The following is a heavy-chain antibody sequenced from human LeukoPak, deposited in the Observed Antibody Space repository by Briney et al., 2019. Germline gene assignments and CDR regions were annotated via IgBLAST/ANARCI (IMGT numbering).Heavy chain of an antibody. CDR1: GYTFTSYY. J-gene: IGHJ5*02. D-gene: IGHD6-13*01. CDR3: ARDLAIAAADDNWFDP. V-gene: IGHV1-46*01. CDR2: INPSGGST. Sequence: APVKVSCKASGYTFTSYYMHWVRQAPGQGLEWMGIINPSGGSTSYAQKFQGRVTMTRDTSTSTVYMELSSLRSEDTAVYYCARDLAIAAADDNWFDPWGQGTLVTVSS.